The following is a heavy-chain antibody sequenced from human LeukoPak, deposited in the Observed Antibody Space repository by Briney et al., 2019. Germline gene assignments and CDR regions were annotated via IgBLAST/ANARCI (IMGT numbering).Heavy chain of an antibody. CDR2: IYYSGST. J-gene: IGHJ6*03. V-gene: IGHV4-59*01. Sequence: SETLTLTCTVSGGSISSYYWSWIRQPPGKGLEWIGYIYYSGSTNYNPSLKSRVTISVDTSKNQFSLKLSSVTAADTAVYYCARGVYYYYYMDVWGKGTTVTVSS. D-gene: IGHD6-6*01. CDR3: ARGVYYYYYMDV. CDR1: GGSISSYY.